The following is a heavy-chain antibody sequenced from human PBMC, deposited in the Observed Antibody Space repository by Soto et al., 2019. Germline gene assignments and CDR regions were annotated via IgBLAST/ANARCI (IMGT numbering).Heavy chain of an antibody. J-gene: IGHJ4*02. CDR1: GFTFSRYA. CDR2: ISDSGGDT. D-gene: IGHD6-6*01. CDR3: AKRVEYSSSTHYFDY. Sequence: EVHLLESGGGLVQPGGSLRLACAASGFTFSRYAMSWVRQAPGKGLEWVSAISDSGGDTYYADSVKGGFTISRDSSKNTLYLQMNSLRVEDTAVYYCAKRVEYSSSTHYFDYWGQGTLVTVSS. V-gene: IGHV3-23*01.